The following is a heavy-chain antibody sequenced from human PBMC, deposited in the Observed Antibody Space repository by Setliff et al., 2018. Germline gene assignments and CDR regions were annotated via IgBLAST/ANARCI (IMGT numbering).Heavy chain of an antibody. Sequence: GGSLRLSCAASGFTFSSYRMHWVRQAPGKGLEWVAVIWDDGGNKYHADSVKGRFTISRDNSKNTLELQMNSLRAEDTAVYYCARRSARGCSGGSCYQWYFDLWGRGALVTVSS. CDR3: ARRSARGCSGGSCYQWYFDL. D-gene: IGHD2-15*01. CDR2: IWDDGGNK. CDR1: GFTFSSYR. V-gene: IGHV3-33*01. J-gene: IGHJ2*01.